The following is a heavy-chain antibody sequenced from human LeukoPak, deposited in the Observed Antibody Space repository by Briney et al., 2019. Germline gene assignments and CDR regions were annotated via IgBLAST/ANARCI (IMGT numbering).Heavy chain of an antibody. D-gene: IGHD2-2*01. CDR1: GFTFSSYA. Sequence: PGRSLRLSCAASGFTFSSYAMHWVRQAPGKGLEWVAFIRYDGSNKYYADSVKGRFTISRDNSKNTLYLQMNSLRAEDTAVYYCAKVREYCSSTSCYPAKGVYFDYWGQGTLVTVSS. CDR2: IRYDGSNK. CDR3: AKVREYCSSTSCYPAKGVYFDY. V-gene: IGHV3-30*02. J-gene: IGHJ4*02.